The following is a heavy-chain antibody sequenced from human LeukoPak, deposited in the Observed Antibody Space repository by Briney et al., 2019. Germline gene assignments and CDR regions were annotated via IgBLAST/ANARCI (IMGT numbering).Heavy chain of an antibody. J-gene: IGHJ4*02. CDR2: ISGSGPST. V-gene: IGHV3-23*01. CDR1: GFTFNNYA. D-gene: IGHD3-22*01. CDR3: ARLPTFYYDSSGYHYDY. Sequence: GGSLRLSCVASGFTFNNYAMSWVRQAPGKGLEWVSSISGSGPSTDYTDAVKDRFIISRDKSKNTLHLQMNSLRAEDTALYYCARLPTFYYDSSGYHYDYWGQGTLVTVSS.